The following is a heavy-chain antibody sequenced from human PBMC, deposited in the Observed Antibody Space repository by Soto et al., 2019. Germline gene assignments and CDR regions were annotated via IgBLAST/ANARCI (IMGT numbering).Heavy chain of an antibody. CDR3: ARVPLRYSSSHNFDS. CDR2: IYNNETF. V-gene: IGHV4-61*01. Sequence: SETLSLTCSVSGASVSSGSFYWSWIRQPPGKGLEWIGFIYNNETFNYNPSLKSRVTLSVDTSKHQFSLELSSVTAADTAVYYCARVPLRYSSSHNFDSWGQGALVTVSS. J-gene: IGHJ4*02. D-gene: IGHD6-19*01. CDR1: GASVSSGSFY.